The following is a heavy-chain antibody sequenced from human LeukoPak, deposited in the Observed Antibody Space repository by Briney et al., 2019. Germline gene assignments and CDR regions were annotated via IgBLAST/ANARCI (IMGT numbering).Heavy chain of an antibody. D-gene: IGHD3-3*01. CDR3: ARSIITIFGVENWFDP. CDR2: ISVYNGNT. V-gene: IGHV1-18*01. CDR1: GYSFSNYG. J-gene: IGHJ5*02. Sequence: ASVMVSCKTSGYSFSNYGISWVRQAPGQGLEWMGWISVYNGNTKSARRVQGRITMTTDTSTSTAYMELRSLRSDDTAVYYCARSIITIFGVENWFDPWGQGTLVTVSS.